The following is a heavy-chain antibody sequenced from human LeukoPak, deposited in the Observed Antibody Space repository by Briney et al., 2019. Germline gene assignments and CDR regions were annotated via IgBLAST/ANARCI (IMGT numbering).Heavy chain of an antibody. Sequence: GGSLRLSCAASGFTFSSYWMSWVRQAPGKGLEWVANIKQDGREKYYVDSVKGRFTVSSDNAKNSLYLQMNSLSAEDTAVYYCAIVYRSSSGYCFDFWGQGTLVTVSS. J-gene: IGHJ4*02. CDR3: AIVYRSSSGYCFDF. D-gene: IGHD6-6*01. CDR1: GFTFSSYW. CDR2: IKQDGREK. V-gene: IGHV3-7*01.